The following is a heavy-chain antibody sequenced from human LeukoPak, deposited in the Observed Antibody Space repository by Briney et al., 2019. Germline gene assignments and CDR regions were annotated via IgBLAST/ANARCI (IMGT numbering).Heavy chain of an antibody. D-gene: IGHD6-13*01. Sequence: SETLSLTCTVSGGSISSYYWSWIRQPPGKGLEWIGYIYYSGTTNYNPSLKSRITISVDTSKNQFSLKLSFVTAADTAVYYCARGVYIAAAQYGYWGQGTLVTVSS. J-gene: IGHJ4*02. CDR3: ARGVYIAAAQYGY. CDR2: IYYSGTT. CDR1: GGSISSYY. V-gene: IGHV4-59*01.